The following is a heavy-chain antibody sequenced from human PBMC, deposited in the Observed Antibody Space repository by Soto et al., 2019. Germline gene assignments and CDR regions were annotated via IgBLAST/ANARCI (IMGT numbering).Heavy chain of an antibody. J-gene: IGHJ2*01. V-gene: IGHV3-23*01. Sequence: EVQVLESGGGLVQPGGSLRLSCAASGFTFSNYAMSWVRQAPGKGLEWVSTIHGGGEYTQYTDSVKGRFTISRDNSRNTLFLQINSMRAEDTAVYYGAKDRGSGSYSNWNFDVWGRGTLVTVSS. D-gene: IGHD1-26*01. CDR2: IHGGGEYT. CDR3: AKDRGSGSYSNWNFDV. CDR1: GFTFSNYA.